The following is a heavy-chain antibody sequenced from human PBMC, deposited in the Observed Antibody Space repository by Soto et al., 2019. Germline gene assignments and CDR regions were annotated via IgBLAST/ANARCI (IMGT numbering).Heavy chain of an antibody. J-gene: IGHJ3*02. V-gene: IGHV1-24*01. CDR1: GYTLTDFS. D-gene: IGHD3-10*01. Sequence: ASVKVSCKVSGYTLTDFSMHWVRQSPGKGLEWVADFDPEDGETIYAQKFQGRVTMTEDTSTDTVYMELSGLRSEDTAVYYCSTRPWFGEPHGTAYDIWGQGTVVTVSS. CDR3: STRPWFGEPHGTAYDI. CDR2: FDPEDGET.